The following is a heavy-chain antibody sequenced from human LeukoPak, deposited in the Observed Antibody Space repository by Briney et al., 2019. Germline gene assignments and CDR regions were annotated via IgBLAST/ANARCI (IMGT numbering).Heavy chain of an antibody. V-gene: IGHV3-66*01. D-gene: IGHD6-19*01. Sequence: GGSLRLSCAASEFTVSSNYMSWVRQAPGKGLEWVSVIYSSGSTYYADSVKGRFTISRDNSKNTLYLQMSSLRAEDTAVYYCARDSSTGWYHGHWGQGTPVTVSS. CDR1: EFTVSSNY. J-gene: IGHJ4*02. CDR2: IYSSGST. CDR3: ARDSSTGWYHGH.